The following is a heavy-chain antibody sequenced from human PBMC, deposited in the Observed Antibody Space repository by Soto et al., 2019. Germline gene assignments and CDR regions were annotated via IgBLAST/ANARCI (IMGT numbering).Heavy chain of an antibody. Sequence: SLRLSCAASGFIFSAFGIHWVRQAPGKGLEWVAFLSHGGSNKYYADSVRGRFTISRDNSKNTVYLQMNSLRPDDTAVYYCARDRDGGTYTYFDNWGQGTRVTVSS. D-gene: IGHD1-26*01. V-gene: IGHV3-30*03. CDR3: ARDRDGGTYTYFDN. CDR2: LSHGGSNK. J-gene: IGHJ4*02. CDR1: GFIFSAFG.